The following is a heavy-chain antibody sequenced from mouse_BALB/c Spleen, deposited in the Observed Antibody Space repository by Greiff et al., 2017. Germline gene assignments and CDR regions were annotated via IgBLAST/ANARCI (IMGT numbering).Heavy chain of an antibody. J-gene: IGHJ3*01. V-gene: IGHV1S81*02. Sequence: QVQLQQPGAELVKPGASVKLSCKASGYTFTSYYMYWVKQRPGQGLEWIGGINPSNGGTNFNEKFKSKATLTVDKSSSTAYMQLSSLTSEDSAVYYCARDYYGNDGAYWGQGTLVTVSA. CDR3: ARDYYGNDGAY. CDR2: INPSNGGT. D-gene: IGHD2-2*01. CDR1: GYTFTSYY.